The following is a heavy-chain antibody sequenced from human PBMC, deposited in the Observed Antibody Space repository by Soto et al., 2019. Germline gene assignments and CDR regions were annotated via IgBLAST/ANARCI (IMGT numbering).Heavy chain of an antibody. D-gene: IGHD3-22*01. CDR3: AGDPDSHYNDSHASSYP. V-gene: IGHV1-69*04. J-gene: IGHJ5*02. Sequence: SVKVSCKASGGTFSTYTITWVRQAPGRGLEWMGRIIPIIGIINYAQKFQGRVTISADKFTGTAYMELTRLRSDDTAVYYCAGDPDSHYNDSHASSYPWGQGTLVTVSS. CDR2: IIPIIGII. CDR1: GGTFSTYT.